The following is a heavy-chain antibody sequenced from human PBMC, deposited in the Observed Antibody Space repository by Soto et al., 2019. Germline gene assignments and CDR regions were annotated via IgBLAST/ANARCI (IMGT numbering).Heavy chain of an antibody. V-gene: IGHV1-18*04. CDR2: INPYNGNT. CDR3: ARDPGAATFDY. Sequence: ASVKVSCKASGYSFSSYGVSWVRQAPGQGLEWIGWINPYNGNTLNAQNLQGRVTLTTDTSTSTAYMELRSLRSDDTAIYYCARDPGAATFDYWGQGTLVNVS. CDR1: GYSFSSYG. J-gene: IGHJ4*01. D-gene: IGHD1-26*01.